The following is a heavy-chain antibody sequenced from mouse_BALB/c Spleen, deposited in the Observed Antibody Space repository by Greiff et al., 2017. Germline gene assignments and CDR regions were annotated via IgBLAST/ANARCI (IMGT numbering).Heavy chain of an antibody. CDR1: GFSLTSYG. V-gene: IGHV2-6-2*01. Sequence: QVQLKESGPDLVAPSQSLSITCTVSGFSLTSYGVHWVRQPPGKGLEWLVVIWSDGSTTYNSALKSRLSISKDNSKSEVFLKMNSLQTDDTAMYYCARQLHYYGSSYGGMDYWGQGTSVTVSS. CDR3: ARQLHYYGSSYGGMDY. D-gene: IGHD1-1*01. CDR2: IWSDGST. J-gene: IGHJ4*01.